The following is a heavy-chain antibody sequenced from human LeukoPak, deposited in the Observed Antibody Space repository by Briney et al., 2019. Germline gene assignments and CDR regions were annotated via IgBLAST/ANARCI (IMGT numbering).Heavy chain of an antibody. CDR3: ARDNRVVLMVYAYYDY. J-gene: IGHJ4*02. V-gene: IGHV1-2*02. CDR2: INPNSGGT. Sequence: ASVKVSCKASGYTFTSYYMHWVRQAPGQGLEWMGWINPNSGGTNYAQKFQGRVTMTRGTSISTAYMELSRLRSDDTAVYYCARDNRVVLMVYAYYDYWGQGTLVTVSS. CDR1: GYTFTSYY. D-gene: IGHD2-8*01.